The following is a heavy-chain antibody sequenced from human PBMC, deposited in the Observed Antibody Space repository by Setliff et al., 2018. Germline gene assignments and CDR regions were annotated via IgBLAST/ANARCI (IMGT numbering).Heavy chain of an antibody. CDR2: ISGSGGST. CDR1: GFTFDDYG. Sequence: GGSLRLSCAASGFTFDDYGMSWVRQAPGKGLEWVSAISGSGGSTYYADSVKGRFTISRDNSKNTLYLQMNSLRAEDTAVYYCAKDFRDLGYSDYWGQGTLVTVSS. J-gene: IGHJ4*02. CDR3: AKDFRDLGYSDY. V-gene: IGHV3-23*01.